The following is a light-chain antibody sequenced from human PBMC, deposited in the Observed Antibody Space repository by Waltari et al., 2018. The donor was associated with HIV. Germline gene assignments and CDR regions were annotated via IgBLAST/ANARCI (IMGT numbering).Light chain of an antibody. Sequence: IQMTQSPSTLSASVGDTVTITCRASQSLSIWLAWYQQKAGQAPKLLIYKASTLQSGVPSRFSGNGSGTDFTLTINSLQPDDFATYYCQQYNRYSTFGPGTQVEVK. CDR1: QSLSIW. J-gene: IGKJ1*01. CDR2: KAS. CDR3: QQYNRYST. V-gene: IGKV1-5*03.